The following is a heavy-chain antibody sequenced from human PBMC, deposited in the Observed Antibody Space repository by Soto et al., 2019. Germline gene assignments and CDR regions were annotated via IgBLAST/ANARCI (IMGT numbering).Heavy chain of an antibody. CDR2: ISWNSGSI. Sequence: EVQLVESGGGLVQPGRSLRLSCAASGFTCDDYAMHWVRQAPGKGLEWVSGISWNSGSIGYADSVKGRFTISRDNAKNSLYLQMSSLRAEDTALYYCAKDIRVGWYYFDYWGQGTLVTVSS. V-gene: IGHV3-9*01. CDR1: GFTCDDYA. J-gene: IGHJ4*02. D-gene: IGHD6-19*01. CDR3: AKDIRVGWYYFDY.